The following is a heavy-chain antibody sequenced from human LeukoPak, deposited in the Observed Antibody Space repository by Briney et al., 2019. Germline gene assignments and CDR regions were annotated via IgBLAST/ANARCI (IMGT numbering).Heavy chain of an antibody. CDR1: GYTFTSYG. V-gene: IGHV1-18*01. J-gene: IGHJ5*02. Sequence: EASVKVSCKASGYTFTSYGISWVRQAPGQGLEWMGWISAYNGNTNYAQKLQGRVTMTTDTSTSTAYMELRSLRSDDTAVYYCTRVEEVDNWFDPWGQGTLVTVSS. D-gene: IGHD1-1*01. CDR3: TRVEEVDNWFDP. CDR2: ISAYNGNT.